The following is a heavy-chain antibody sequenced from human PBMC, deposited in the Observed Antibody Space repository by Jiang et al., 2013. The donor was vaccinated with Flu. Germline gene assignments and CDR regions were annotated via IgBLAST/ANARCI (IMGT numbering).Heavy chain of an antibody. Sequence: GLVKPSQTLSLTCDISGDSVSSNRAAWSWIRQSPSRGLEWLGRIYYRSNWYDTYAVSVKSRITISPDTSKNQFSLHLNSVTPEDTALYYCAREVTDPYYFDYWGQGTLVTVSS. CDR2: IYYRSNWYD. CDR1: GDSVSSNRAA. CDR3: AREVTDPYYFDY. J-gene: IGHJ4*02. V-gene: IGHV6-1*01. D-gene: IGHD2-21*02.